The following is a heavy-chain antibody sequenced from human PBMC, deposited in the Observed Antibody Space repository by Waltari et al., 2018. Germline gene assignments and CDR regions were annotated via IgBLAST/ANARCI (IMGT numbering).Heavy chain of an antibody. J-gene: IGHJ4*02. CDR3: VKYSGFDYFFDY. V-gene: IGHV3-30*18. D-gene: IGHD5-12*01. CDR1: GFNFNNCN. CDR2: ISNDGSRE. Sequence: QIQLVESGGGVVKPGRSLTPSCTASGFNFNNCNMHWVRQAPGQGLEGVAGISNDGSREDYADSVKSRFTVSRENSKNTLYLQINNLRDDDTAVYYCVKYSGFDYFFDYWGQGTLVSVSS.